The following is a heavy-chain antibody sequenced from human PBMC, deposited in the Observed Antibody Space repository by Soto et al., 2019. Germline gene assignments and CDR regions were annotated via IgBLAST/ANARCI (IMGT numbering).Heavy chain of an antibody. Sequence: SETLSLTCAVYGGSFSGYYWSWICQPPGKGLEWIGEINHSGSTNYNPSLKSRVTISVDTSKNQFSLKLSSVTAADTAVYYCARFKMYSSSWYYYGMDVWGQGTTVTVSS. D-gene: IGHD6-13*01. CDR2: INHSGST. V-gene: IGHV4-34*01. J-gene: IGHJ6*02. CDR1: GGSFSGYY. CDR3: ARFKMYSSSWYYYGMDV.